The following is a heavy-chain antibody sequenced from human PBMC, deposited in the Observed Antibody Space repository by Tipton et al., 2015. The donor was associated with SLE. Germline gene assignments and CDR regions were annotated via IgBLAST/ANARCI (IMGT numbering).Heavy chain of an antibody. V-gene: IGHV4-59*11. CDR1: GGSISSHY. CDR3: ARDRRSRTYYYYMDV. Sequence: TLSLTCTVSGGSISSHYWSWIRQPPGKGLEWIGYIYYSGSTNYNPSLKSRVTISVDTSKNQFSLKLSSVIAADTAVYYCARDRRSRTYYYYMDVWGKGTTVTVSS. D-gene: IGHD5-24*01. CDR2: IYYSGST. J-gene: IGHJ6*03.